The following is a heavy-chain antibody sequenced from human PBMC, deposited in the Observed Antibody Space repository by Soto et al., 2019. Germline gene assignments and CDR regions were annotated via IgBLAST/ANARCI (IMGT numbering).Heavy chain of an antibody. J-gene: IGHJ4*02. CDR1: GFTFRAYT. Sequence: EVQLLESGGGLVQPGGSLRLSCAGSGFTFRAYTMAWVRQASGQGLEWVSGIDGRDGTYYADSVKGRFNVSRDSSRNTLFLQMKSLRADDTAVYYCAQTGPVTARIRFDYWGQGALVTVS. V-gene: IGHV3-23*01. CDR2: IDGRDGT. D-gene: IGHD2-21*02. CDR3: AQTGPVTARIRFDY.